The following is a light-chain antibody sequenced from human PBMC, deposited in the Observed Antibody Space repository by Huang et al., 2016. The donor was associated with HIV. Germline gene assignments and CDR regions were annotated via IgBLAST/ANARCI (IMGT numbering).Light chain of an antibody. V-gene: IGKV1-39*01. Sequence: DIQMTQSPSSLSASVGDRVIMTCRASQTITTYLNWYQQRPGKAPKLLIYAASSLQSGVPSRFSGSGSGTDFTLTISSLQPEDFATYYCQQSYSSLLSFGGGIKVAIK. CDR2: AAS. CDR1: QTITTY. J-gene: IGKJ4*01. CDR3: QQSYSSLLS.